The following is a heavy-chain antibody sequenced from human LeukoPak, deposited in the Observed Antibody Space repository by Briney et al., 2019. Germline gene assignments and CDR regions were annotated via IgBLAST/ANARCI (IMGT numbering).Heavy chain of an antibody. V-gene: IGHV4-4*07. Sequence: NPSETLSLTCTVSGGSISSYYWSWIRQPAGKGLEWIGRIYTSGSTNYNPSLKSRVTISVDTSKNQFSLKLSSVTAADTAVYYCARASTGYSSSYPNYYYYYYMDVWGKGTTVTISS. J-gene: IGHJ6*03. D-gene: IGHD6-13*01. CDR2: IYTSGST. CDR3: ARASTGYSSSYPNYYYYYYMDV. CDR1: GGSISSYY.